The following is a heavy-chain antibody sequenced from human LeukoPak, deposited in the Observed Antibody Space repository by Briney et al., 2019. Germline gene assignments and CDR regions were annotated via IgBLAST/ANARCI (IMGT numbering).Heavy chain of an antibody. V-gene: IGHV5-51*01. CDR1: GYSFTSYW. J-gene: IGHJ4*02. D-gene: IGHD6-13*01. CDR2: IFPGDSDT. CDR3: ARRSSSSWTVDY. Sequence: GESLKISCKGSGYSFTSYWIGWVRQVPGKGLEWMGIIFPGDSDTRYSPSFQGQVTISADKSISTVYLQWSSLKASDTAMYYCARRSSSSWTVDYWGQGTLVTVSS.